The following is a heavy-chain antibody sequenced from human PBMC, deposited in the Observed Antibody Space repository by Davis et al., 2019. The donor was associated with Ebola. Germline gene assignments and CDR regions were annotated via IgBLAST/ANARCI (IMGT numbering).Heavy chain of an antibody. CDR2: IPYDGNGE. J-gene: IGHJ4*02. CDR3: AQRWGSYRYFRH. CDR1: GFTFSDYA. Sequence: GESLKISCAASGFTFSDYAMHWVRQAPGKGLEWVAVIPYDGNGEAYADSVKGRFTISRDNSKNMLFLQMNSLRAEDTAVYYCAQRWGSYRYFRHWGQGTLVTVSS. V-gene: IGHV3-30*18. D-gene: IGHD3-16*02.